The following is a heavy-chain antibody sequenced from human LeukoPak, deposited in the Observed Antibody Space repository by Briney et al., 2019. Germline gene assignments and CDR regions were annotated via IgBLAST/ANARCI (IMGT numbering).Heavy chain of an antibody. CDR3: AAPLCSGGSCYSGEYFQH. Sequence: GASVKVSCKASGYTFTSYGISWVRQAPGQGLEWMGWISAYNGNTNYAQKLQGTVTMTTDTSTSTAYMELRSLRSDDTAVYYCAAPLCSGGSCYSGEYFQHWGQGTLVTVSS. CDR1: GYTFTSYG. J-gene: IGHJ1*01. D-gene: IGHD2-15*01. CDR2: ISAYNGNT. V-gene: IGHV1-18*01.